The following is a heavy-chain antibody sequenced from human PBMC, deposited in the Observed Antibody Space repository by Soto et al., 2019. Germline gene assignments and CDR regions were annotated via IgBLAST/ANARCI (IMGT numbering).Heavy chain of an antibody. Sequence: ASVKVSCKVSGYTLTELSMHWVRQAPGKGLEWMGGFDPEDGETIYAQKFQGRVTMTEDTSTDTAYMELSSLRSEDTAVYYCATGYSGYDWIYYWGQGTLVTVSS. D-gene: IGHD5-12*01. CDR3: ATGYSGYDWIYY. J-gene: IGHJ4*02. V-gene: IGHV1-24*01. CDR1: GYTLTELS. CDR2: FDPEDGET.